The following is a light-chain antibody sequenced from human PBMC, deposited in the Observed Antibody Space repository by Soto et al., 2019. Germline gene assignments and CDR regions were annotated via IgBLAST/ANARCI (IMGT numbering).Light chain of an antibody. CDR3: QQYGSSPQT. CDR1: QSVSSSY. Sequence: EIVLTRSPGTLSLSPGERATLSCRASQSVSSSYLAWYQQKPGQAPRLLIYGASSRATGIPDRFSGSGSGTDFTLTISRPEPEYFAVYYCQQYGSSPQTFGQGTRLEIQ. J-gene: IGKJ5*01. V-gene: IGKV3-20*01. CDR2: GAS.